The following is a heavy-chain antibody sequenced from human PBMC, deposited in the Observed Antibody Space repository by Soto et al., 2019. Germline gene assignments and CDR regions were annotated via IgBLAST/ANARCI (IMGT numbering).Heavy chain of an antibody. Sequence: GGSLRLSCAASGFTFSSYAMSWVRQAPGKGLEWVSAISGSGGSTYYADSVKGRFTISRDNSKNTLYLQMNSLRAEDTAVYYCAKDSSSGWSFPYYYYYGMDVWGQGTTVTVS. V-gene: IGHV3-23*01. CDR3: AKDSSSGWSFPYYYYYGMDV. D-gene: IGHD6-19*01. CDR2: ISGSGGST. J-gene: IGHJ6*02. CDR1: GFTFSSYA.